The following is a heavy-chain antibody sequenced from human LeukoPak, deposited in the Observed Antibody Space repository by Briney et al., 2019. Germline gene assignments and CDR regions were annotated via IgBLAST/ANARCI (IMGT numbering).Heavy chain of an antibody. CDR2: IIPVLTTP. D-gene: IGHD2-21*02. Sequence: ASVKVSCKASGGPFSAYSISWVRQAPGQGLEWMGRIIPVLTTPDYAHKFQGRVTITADTSTSTAYMELRSLRSDDTAVYYRASQDIYCGGDCPYYFDYWGQGTLVTVSS. CDR3: ASQDIYCGGDCPYYFDY. CDR1: GGPFSAYS. V-gene: IGHV1-69*08. J-gene: IGHJ4*02.